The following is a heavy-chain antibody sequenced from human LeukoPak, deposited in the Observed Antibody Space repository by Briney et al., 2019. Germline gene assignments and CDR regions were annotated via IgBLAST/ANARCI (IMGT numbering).Heavy chain of an antibody. CDR2: INHSGST. Sequence: SETLSLTCAVYGGSFSGYYWSWIRQPPGKGLEWIGEINHSGSTNYNPSLKSRVTISVDTSKNQFSLKLSSVTAADTAVYYCARVDAMVRGVTRYKNRNWFDPWGQGTLVTVSS. CDR3: ARVDAMVRGVTRYKNRNWFDP. V-gene: IGHV4-34*01. J-gene: IGHJ5*02. CDR1: GGSFSGYY. D-gene: IGHD3-10*01.